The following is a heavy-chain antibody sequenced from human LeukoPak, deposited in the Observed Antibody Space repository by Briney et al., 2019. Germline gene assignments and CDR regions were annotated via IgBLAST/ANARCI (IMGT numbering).Heavy chain of an antibody. D-gene: IGHD2-21*01. CDR2: IYHSGST. V-gene: IGHV4-30-2*01. CDR1: GGSISSGGYY. Sequence: KASQTLSLTCTVSGGSISSGGYYWSWIRQPPGKGLEWIGYIYHSGSTYYNPSLKSRVTISVDRSKNQFSLKLSSVTAADTAVYYCARITFVVEGYGMDVWGQGTTVTVSS. CDR3: ARITFVVEGYGMDV. J-gene: IGHJ6*02.